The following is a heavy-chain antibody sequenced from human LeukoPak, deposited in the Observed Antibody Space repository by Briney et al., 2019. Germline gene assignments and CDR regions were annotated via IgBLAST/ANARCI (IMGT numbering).Heavy chain of an antibody. J-gene: IGHJ5*02. V-gene: IGHV3-20*01. CDR2: ISWNGARI. CDR3: ARDGRLNYGSGSYYSDWFDP. D-gene: IGHD3-10*01. CDR1: GFTFDDYG. Sequence: GGSLRPSCAHSGFTFDDYGMSWVRQAPGKGLERVSGISWNGARIGYAASVKGRFTISRDNAKNSLYLQMNSLRAEDTALYHCARDGRLNYGSGSYYSDWFDPWGQGTLVIVSS.